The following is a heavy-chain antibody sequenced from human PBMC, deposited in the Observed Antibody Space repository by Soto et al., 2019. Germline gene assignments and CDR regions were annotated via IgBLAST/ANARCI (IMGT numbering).Heavy chain of an antibody. CDR1: GFTFGNYW. CDR2: IKHDGSDK. Sequence: GGSLRLSCIASGFTFGNYWMTWVRQAPGKGLEWVANIKHDGSDKYYAGSVKGRFTISRDNAKYSVYLQMDSLGVEDTAVYYCASGLISLARGVYDYWGQGTLVTVSS. V-gene: IGHV3-7*01. J-gene: IGHJ4*02. D-gene: IGHD3-10*01. CDR3: ASGLISLARGVYDY.